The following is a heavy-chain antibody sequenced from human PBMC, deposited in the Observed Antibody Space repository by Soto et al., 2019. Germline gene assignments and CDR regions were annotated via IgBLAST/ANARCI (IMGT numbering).Heavy chain of an antibody. J-gene: IGHJ6*02. V-gene: IGHV4-59*01. CDR1: GGSISSYY. CDR2: SYYSGST. Sequence: QVQLQESGPGLVKPSETLSLTCTVSGGSISSYYWSWIRQPPGKGLDWIGYSYYSGSTNYNPSLKSRVTISVDTSKIQCSLNLSSVTAADTAVYYCARDRGSTRTYYYGMDVWGQGTTVTVSS. CDR3: ARDRGSTRTYYYGMDV. D-gene: IGHD6-13*01.